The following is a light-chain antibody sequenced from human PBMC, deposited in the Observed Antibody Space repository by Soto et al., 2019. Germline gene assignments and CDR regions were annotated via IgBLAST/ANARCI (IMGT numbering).Light chain of an antibody. Sequence: DIPMTQSPASLSASVGDRVTITCRASQGISNYLAWYQQKPGKVPKLLIYAASTLQSGVPSRFSGSGSGTDFTITITSLHPEDVATYYCQKYSSVITFGQGTRLEIK. V-gene: IGKV1-27*01. CDR1: QGISNY. CDR3: QKYSSVIT. CDR2: AAS. J-gene: IGKJ5*01.